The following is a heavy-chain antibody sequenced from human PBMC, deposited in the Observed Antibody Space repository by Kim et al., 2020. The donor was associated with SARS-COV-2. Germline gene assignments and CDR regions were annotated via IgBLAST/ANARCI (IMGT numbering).Heavy chain of an antibody. D-gene: IGHD3-10*01. CDR2: ISNTGDST. J-gene: IGHJ5*02. Sequence: GGSLRLSCTASGFTFSVYYMSWVRQAPGKGLEWVSLISNTGDSTYYADPVKGRFTISRDNSKNTLYLQMNSLTVDDTAVYYCAKRGAGIPGDPWGQGTLLTVSS. CDR3: AKRGAGIPGDP. CDR1: GFTFSVYY. V-gene: IGHV3-23*01.